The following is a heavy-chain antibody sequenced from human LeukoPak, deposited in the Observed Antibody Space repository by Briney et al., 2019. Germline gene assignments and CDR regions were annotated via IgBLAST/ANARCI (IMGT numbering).Heavy chain of an antibody. CDR3: TRAAFDWLLEYYFDY. V-gene: IGHV3-49*04. CDR2: IRSKAYGGTT. D-gene: IGHD3-9*01. Sequence: PGRSLRLSCTASGFTFGGYAMSWVRQAPGKGLEWVGFIRSKAYGGTTEYAASVKCRFTISRDDSKSIPYLQMNSMKTEDTAVYYCTRAAFDWLLEYYFDYWGQGTLVTVSS. CDR1: GFTFGGYA. J-gene: IGHJ4*02.